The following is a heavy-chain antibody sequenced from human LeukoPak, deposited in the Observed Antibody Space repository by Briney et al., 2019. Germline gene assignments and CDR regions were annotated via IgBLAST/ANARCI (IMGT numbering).Heavy chain of an antibody. J-gene: IGHJ4*02. Sequence: GGSLRLSCAASGFTFSSYWMHWVRQAPGKGLVWVSRINTDGTSTSSADSVKGRFTISRNNAKNTLFLQMNSLRAEDTAVYYCARDLPDGTRGLFDYWGQGTLVTVSS. CDR3: ARDLPDGTRGLFDY. CDR1: GFTFSSYW. D-gene: IGHD3-10*01. V-gene: IGHV3-74*01. CDR2: INTDGTST.